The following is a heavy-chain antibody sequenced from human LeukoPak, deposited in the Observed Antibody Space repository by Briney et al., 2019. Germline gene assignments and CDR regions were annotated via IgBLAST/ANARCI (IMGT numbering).Heavy chain of an antibody. J-gene: IGHJ5*02. D-gene: IGHD3-3*01. CDR2: ISSSNSYI. CDR3: ARGATYYDFWSGHPPNWFDP. CDR1: GFTFSSYS. V-gene: IGHV3-21*01. Sequence: GGSLRLSCAASGFTFSSYSMNWVRQAPGKGLEWVSSISSSNSYIYYADSVKGRFTISRDNAKNSLYLQMNSLRAEDTAVYYCARGATYYDFWSGHPPNWFDPWGQGTLVTASS.